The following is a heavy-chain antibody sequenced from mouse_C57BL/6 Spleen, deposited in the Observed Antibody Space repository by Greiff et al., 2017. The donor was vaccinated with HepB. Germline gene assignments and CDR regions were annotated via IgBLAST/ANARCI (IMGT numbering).Heavy chain of an antibody. Sequence: VQLQQPGAELVKPGASVKVSCKASGYTFTSYWMHWVKQRPGQGLEWIGRIHPSDSDTNYNQKFKGKATLTVDKSSSTAYMQLSSLTSEDSAVYYCAIPSTMVTAGLADWGQGTLVTVSA. J-gene: IGHJ3*01. CDR2: IHPSDSDT. CDR3: AIPSTMVTAGLAD. V-gene: IGHV1-74*01. CDR1: GYTFTSYW. D-gene: IGHD2-2*01.